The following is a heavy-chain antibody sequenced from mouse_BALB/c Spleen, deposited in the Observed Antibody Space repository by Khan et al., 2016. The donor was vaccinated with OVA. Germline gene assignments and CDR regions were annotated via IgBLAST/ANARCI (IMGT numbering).Heavy chain of an antibody. D-gene: IGHD1-2*01. J-gene: IGHJ3*01. CDR1: GYTFTDYY. CDR2: ISPGSGDT. Sequence: VQLQQSGAELARPGASVKLSCKASGYTFTDYYINWVQQRTGQGLEWIGEISPGSGDTYYNEKFKGKATLTADKSSNTAYMQLSSLTSEASAVYFCARRNYFGYTFAYWGQGTLVTVSA. CDR3: ARRNYFGYTFAY. V-gene: IGHV1-77*01.